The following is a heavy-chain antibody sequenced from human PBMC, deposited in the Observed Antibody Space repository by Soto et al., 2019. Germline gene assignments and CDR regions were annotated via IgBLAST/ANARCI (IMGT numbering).Heavy chain of an antibody. V-gene: IGHV3-23*01. CDR2: ISNSGGRT. D-gene: IGHD6-13*01. Sequence: GGSLRLSCAASEFTLRNYAMSWVRQAPGKGLEWVSGISNSGGRTYYADSVKGRFTISRDNSKNTLYLHMSRLRAVDTAVYYCAEGRDSSSWYYFDFWGRGTLVTVSS. J-gene: IGHJ4*02. CDR1: EFTLRNYA. CDR3: AEGRDSSSWYYFDF.